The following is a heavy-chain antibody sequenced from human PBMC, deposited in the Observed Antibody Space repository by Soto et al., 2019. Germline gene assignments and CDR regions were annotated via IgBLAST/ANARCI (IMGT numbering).Heavy chain of an antibody. V-gene: IGHV1-18*01. CDR3: ARLQLGGDRMLNWFDP. CDR1: GYIFTKYG. D-gene: IGHD2-21*02. Sequence: QVQVVQSGPELKKPGASVKVSCKAQGYIFTKYGIGWVRQAPGHGLEWMGLINVYNGDRKVAQTFQDRVSMTTDPATDTAYMELTSLRSGDTAVYYCARLQLGGDRMLNWFDPWGQGTLVTVSP. CDR2: INVYNGDR. J-gene: IGHJ5*02.